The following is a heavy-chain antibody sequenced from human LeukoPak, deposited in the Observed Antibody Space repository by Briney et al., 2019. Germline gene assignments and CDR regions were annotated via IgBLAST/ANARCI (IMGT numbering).Heavy chain of an antibody. J-gene: IGHJ4*02. Sequence: GGSLRLSCAASGFTFSSFSMNWVRQAPGKGLEWVSSISSSGTYIYYADSVKGRFTISRDNAKNTLSLQMNSLRAEDTAVYYCAREYSSGWTSDYWGQGTLVTVSS. CDR1: GFTFSSFS. V-gene: IGHV3-21*01. CDR2: ISSSGTYI. CDR3: AREYSSGWTSDY. D-gene: IGHD6-19*01.